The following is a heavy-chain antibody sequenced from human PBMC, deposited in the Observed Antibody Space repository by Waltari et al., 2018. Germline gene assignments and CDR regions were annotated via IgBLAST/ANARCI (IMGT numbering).Heavy chain of an antibody. CDR2: IYHSGST. J-gene: IGHJ3*02. V-gene: IGHV4-38-2*02. CDR1: GYSISSGYY. D-gene: IGHD6-19*01. Sequence: QVQLQESGPGLVKPSETLSLTCAVSGYSISSGYYWGWIRPPPGKGLEWIGSIYHSGSTYYNPSLKSRVTISVDTSKNQFSLKLSSVTAADTAVYYCARDRDPSGWPNDAFDIWGQGTMVTVSS. CDR3: ARDRDPSGWPNDAFDI.